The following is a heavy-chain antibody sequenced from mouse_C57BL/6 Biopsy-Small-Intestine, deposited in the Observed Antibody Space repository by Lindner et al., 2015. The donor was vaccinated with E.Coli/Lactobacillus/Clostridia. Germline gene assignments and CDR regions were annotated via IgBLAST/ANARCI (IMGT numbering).Heavy chain of an antibody. Sequence: QESGAELVRPGASVTLSCKASGYTFTDYEIHWAKQTPVHGLEWIGAIDPETGGTAYNQKFKGKAILTADKSSSTAYIELRSLTSEDSAVYYCTRYFDYDWFAYWGQGTLVTVSA. CDR2: IDPETGGT. V-gene: IGHV1-15*01. J-gene: IGHJ3*01. CDR3: TRYFDYDWFAY. D-gene: IGHD2-4*01. CDR1: GYTFTDYE.